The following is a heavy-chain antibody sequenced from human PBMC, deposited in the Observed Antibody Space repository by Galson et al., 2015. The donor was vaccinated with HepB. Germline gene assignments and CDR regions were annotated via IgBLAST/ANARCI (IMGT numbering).Heavy chain of an antibody. CDR3: ARGGVMITFGGVTQNYYYYGMDV. Sequence: SVKVSCKASGYTFTSYGISWVRQAPGQGLEWMGWISAYNGNTNYAQKLQGRVTMTTDTSTSTAYMELRSLRSDDTAVYYCARGGVMITFGGVTQNYYYYGMDVWGQGTTVTVSS. CDR1: GYTFTSYG. V-gene: IGHV1-18*04. CDR2: ISAYNGNT. D-gene: IGHD3-16*01. J-gene: IGHJ6*02.